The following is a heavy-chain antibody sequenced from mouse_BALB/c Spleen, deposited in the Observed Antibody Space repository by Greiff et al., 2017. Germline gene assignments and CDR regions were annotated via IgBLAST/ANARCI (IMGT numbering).Heavy chain of an antibody. Sequence: EVKVEESGGGLVQPGGSLRLSCATSGFTFTDYYMSWVRQPPGKALEWLGFIRNKANGYTTEYSASVKGRFTISRDNSQSILYLQMNTLRAEDSATYYCARDRDLGGTFDYWGQDTTLTVSS. CDR2: IRNKANGYTT. D-gene: IGHD4-1*01. CDR1: GFTFTDYY. CDR3: ARDRDLGGTFDY. J-gene: IGHJ2*01. V-gene: IGHV7-3*02.